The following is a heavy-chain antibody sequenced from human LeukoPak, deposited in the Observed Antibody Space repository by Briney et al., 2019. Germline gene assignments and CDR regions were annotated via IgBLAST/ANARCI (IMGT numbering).Heavy chain of an antibody. J-gene: IGHJ5*02. Sequence: PSETLSLTCAVYGGSFSGYYWSWIRQPPGKGLEWVGEINHSGSTNYNPSLKSRVTISVDTSKNQFSLKLSSVTAADTAVYYCARCRSDYRTVDPWGQGTLVSVSS. CDR2: INHSGST. CDR3: ARCRSDYRTVDP. V-gene: IGHV4-34*01. D-gene: IGHD4-11*01. CDR1: GGSFSGYY.